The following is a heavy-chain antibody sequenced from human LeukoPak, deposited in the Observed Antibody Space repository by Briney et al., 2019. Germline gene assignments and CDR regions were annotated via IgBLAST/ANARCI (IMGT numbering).Heavy chain of an antibody. D-gene: IGHD1-26*01. CDR2: INAGNGNT. CDR1: GYSFTSYW. V-gene: IGHV1-3*03. CDR3: ARGSVGAAFDY. J-gene: IGHJ4*02. Sequence: GESLKISCKGSGYSFTSYWIGWVRQAPGQRLEWMGWINAGNGNTKYSQEFQGRVTITRDTSASTAYMELSSLRSEDMAVYYCARGSVGAAFDYWGQGTLVTVSS.